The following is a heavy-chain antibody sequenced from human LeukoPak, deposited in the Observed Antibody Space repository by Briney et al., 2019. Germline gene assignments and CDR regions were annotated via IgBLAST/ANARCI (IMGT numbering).Heavy chain of an antibody. Sequence: GGSPRLSCAASGFTFSSYAMSWVHQAPGKGLEWVSAISGSGGSTYYADSVKGRFTISRDNSKNTLYLQMNSLRAEDTAVYYCAKESTGTTFPRYFDYWGQGTLVTVSS. V-gene: IGHV3-23*01. CDR3: AKESTGTTFPRYFDY. CDR1: GFTFSSYA. CDR2: ISGSGGST. D-gene: IGHD1-1*01. J-gene: IGHJ4*02.